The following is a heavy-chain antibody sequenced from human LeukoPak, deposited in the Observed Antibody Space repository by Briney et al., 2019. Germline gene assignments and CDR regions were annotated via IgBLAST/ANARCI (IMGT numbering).Heavy chain of an antibody. J-gene: IGHJ5*02. CDR2: INPVGGST. V-gene: IGHV1-46*01. CDR1: GYTFAGYT. CDR3: ARGHGSGYTNWFDP. Sequence: ASVKVSCKASGYTFAGYTIHWVRQAPGQGLEWMGIINPVGGSTSNAQKFRGRVTMTRDMSTNTVYMELSSLRSEDTAVYYCARGHGSGYTNWFDPWGQGTLVTVSS. D-gene: IGHD3-10*01.